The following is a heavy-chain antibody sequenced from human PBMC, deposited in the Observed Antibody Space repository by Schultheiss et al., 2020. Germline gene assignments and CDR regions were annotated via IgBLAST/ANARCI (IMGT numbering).Heavy chain of an antibody. D-gene: IGHD3-10*02. CDR3: AKTMSSGMDV. J-gene: IGHJ6*02. V-gene: IGHV3-48*01. Sequence: GGSLRLSCAASGFTFSSYSMNWVRQAPGRGLEWVSYISFASDTIFYADPVKGRFTISRDNSKNTLYLQMNSLRAEDTAVYYCAKTMSSGMDVWGQGTTVTGSS. CDR1: GFTFSSYS. CDR2: ISFASDTI.